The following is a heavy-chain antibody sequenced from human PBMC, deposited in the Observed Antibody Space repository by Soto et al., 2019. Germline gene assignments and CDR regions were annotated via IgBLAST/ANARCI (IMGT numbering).Heavy chain of an antibody. V-gene: IGHV3-33*01. D-gene: IGHD4-17*01. CDR2: IWYDGSNK. CDR1: GFTFSSYG. J-gene: IGHJ6*02. Sequence: PGGSLRLACAASGFTFSSYGMHGVRQAPGKGLEWVAVIWYDGSNKYYADSVKGRFTISRDNSKNTLYLQMNSLRAEDTAVYYCARDFFDYGGNSDYYYGMDAWGQGTTVTVSS. CDR3: ARDFFDYGGNSDYYYGMDA.